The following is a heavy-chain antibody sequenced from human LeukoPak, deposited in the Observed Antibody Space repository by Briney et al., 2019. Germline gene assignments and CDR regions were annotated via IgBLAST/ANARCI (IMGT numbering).Heavy chain of an antibody. CDR3: ARSDPQPVAARPSYAFDI. J-gene: IGHJ3*02. CDR1: GGSVISGSYN. CDR2: IYYSGST. V-gene: IGHV4-61*01. D-gene: IGHD6-6*01. Sequence: SETLTLTCTVSGGSVISGSYNWIWIPQPPGKELDWSVNIYYSGSTNYNPSLKSRVTISVDSYKNQFSLMLSSVTAADTADYYGARSDPQPVAARPSYAFDIWGQGTIVTVSS.